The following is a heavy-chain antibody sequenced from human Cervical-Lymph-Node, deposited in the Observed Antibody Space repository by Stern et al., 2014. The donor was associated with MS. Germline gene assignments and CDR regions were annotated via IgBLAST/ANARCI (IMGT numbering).Heavy chain of an antibody. Sequence: VHLVESGGGVVQPGRSLRLSCAASGFTFSNYGMHWVRQAPGKGLEWLAVIWYDGNKKYYADSVKGRFTISRDNSKNTLFLQMSSLTAEDTALYYCARGNWNYEGMGYWGQGNLVTVSS. J-gene: IGHJ4*02. CDR2: IWYDGNKK. V-gene: IGHV3-33*01. CDR3: ARGNWNYEGMGY. CDR1: GFTFSNYG. D-gene: IGHD1-7*01.